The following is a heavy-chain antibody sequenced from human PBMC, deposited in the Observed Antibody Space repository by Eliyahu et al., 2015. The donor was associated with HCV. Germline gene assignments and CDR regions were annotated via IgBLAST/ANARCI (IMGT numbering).Heavy chain of an antibody. CDR1: GFSLXXSGVG. D-gene: IGHD3-10*01. J-gene: IGHJ4*02. V-gene: IGHV2-5*02. Sequence: QITLKESGPTLVKPTQTLTLTCTFSGFSLXXSGVGVGWIRQPPGKALXWLXXMYWDDDKRYXPSLKSRLTITKDTSKNQVVLTMTNMDPVDTATYYCAHAGDGGSYFDYWGQGTLVTVSS. CDR3: AHAGDGGSYFDY. CDR2: MYWDDDK.